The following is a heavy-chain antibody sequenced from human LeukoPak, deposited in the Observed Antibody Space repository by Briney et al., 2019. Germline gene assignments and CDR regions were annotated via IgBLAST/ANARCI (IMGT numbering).Heavy chain of an antibody. Sequence: SETLSLTCTVSGGSISSYYWNWIRQPPGKGLEWVGFIDHSGSTNSNASLRSRVTISVDRSKNQFSLKLRSVIAADTAVYYCASAEIVAATLDYWGQGTLVTVSS. CDR1: GGSISSYY. D-gene: IGHD1-26*01. J-gene: IGHJ4*02. CDR2: IDHSGST. V-gene: IGHV4-59*01. CDR3: ASAEIVAATLDY.